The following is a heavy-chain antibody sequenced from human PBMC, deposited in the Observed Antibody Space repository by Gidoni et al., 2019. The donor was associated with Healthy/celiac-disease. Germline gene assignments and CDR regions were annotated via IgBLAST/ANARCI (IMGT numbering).Heavy chain of an antibody. V-gene: IGHV3-33*01. J-gene: IGHJ6*02. CDR2: IWYDGRNI. D-gene: IGHD3-10*01. CDR3: ATSYGSGSYYLNYYYYGMDV. CDR1: GFTFSTYG. Sequence: VQLVESGGGVVQPGRSLRLSCAASGFTFSTYGLTWVRQAPGKGLECVAVIWYDGRNIYYADSVKGRFTISRDNSKNTLYLQMNILRAEDTAVYYCATSYGSGSYYLNYYYYGMDVWGQGTTVTVSS.